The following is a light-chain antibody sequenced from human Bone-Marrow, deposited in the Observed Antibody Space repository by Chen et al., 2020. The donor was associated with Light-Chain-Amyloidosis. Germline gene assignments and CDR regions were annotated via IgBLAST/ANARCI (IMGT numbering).Light chain of an antibody. V-gene: IGLV3-25*03. CDR3: QSADSSGTYEVI. Sequence: SYELTQPPSVSVSPGQTARITCSGDDLPTKYAYWYQQKPGQAPVLGIHRDTERPSGISERFSVSSSGTTDTLTISGVQAEDEADYHCQSADSSGTYEVIFGGGTKLTVL. J-gene: IGLJ2*01. CDR1: DLPTKY. CDR2: RDT.